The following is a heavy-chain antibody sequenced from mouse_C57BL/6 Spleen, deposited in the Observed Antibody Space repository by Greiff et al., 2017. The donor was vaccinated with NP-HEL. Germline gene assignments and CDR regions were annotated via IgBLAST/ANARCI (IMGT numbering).Heavy chain of an antibody. V-gene: IGHV1-80*01. J-gene: IGHJ4*01. CDR2: IYPGDGDT. CDR3: ARDTTVVATDYAMDY. CDR1: GYAFSSYW. Sequence: QVQLQQSGAELVKPGASVKISCKASGYAFSSYWMNWVKQRPGKGLEWIGQIYPGDGDTNYNGKFKGKATLTADKSSSTAYMQLSSLTSEDSAVYFCARDTTVVATDYAMDYWGQGTSVTVFS. D-gene: IGHD1-1*01.